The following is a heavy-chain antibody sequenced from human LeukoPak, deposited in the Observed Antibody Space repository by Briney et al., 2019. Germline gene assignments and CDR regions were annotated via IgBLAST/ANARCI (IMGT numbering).Heavy chain of an antibody. D-gene: IGHD6-19*01. CDR1: RFSFSTYP. CDR3: ARGQWLAGRAYDI. V-gene: IGHV3-30-3*01. CDR2: ISYDGSNE. J-gene: IGHJ3*02. Sequence: GGSLRLSLVASRFSFSTYPMHWVRQAPGKGLEWVAVISYDGSNEYYADSVKGRFTISRDNSKNTMWLQMNSLRAEDTAVYYCARGQWLAGRAYDIWGQGTMVTVSS.